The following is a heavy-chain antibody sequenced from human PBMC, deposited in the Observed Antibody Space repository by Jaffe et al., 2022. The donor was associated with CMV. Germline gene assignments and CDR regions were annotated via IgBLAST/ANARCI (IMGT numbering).Heavy chain of an antibody. CDR3: ARGGPTTVTTIRALYFDY. CDR2: INHSGST. D-gene: IGHD4-4*01. CDR1: GGSFSGYY. J-gene: IGHJ4*02. Sequence: QVQLQQWGAGLLKPSETLSLTCAVYGGSFSGYYWSWIRQPPGKGLEWIGEINHSGSTNYNPSLKSRVTISVDTSKNQFSLKLSSVTAADTAVYYCARGGPTTVTTIRALYFDYWGQGTLVTVSS. V-gene: IGHV4-34*01.